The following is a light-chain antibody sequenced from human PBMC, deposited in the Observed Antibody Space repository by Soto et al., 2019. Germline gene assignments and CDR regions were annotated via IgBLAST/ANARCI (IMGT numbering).Light chain of an antibody. CDR3: QQRSNWPPVT. V-gene: IGKV3-11*01. J-gene: IGKJ4*01. CDR1: QSVGYH. CDR2: DAS. Sequence: EIVLTQSPATLSLSPGERATLSCRASQSVGYHLAWYQQKPGQAPGLLIYDASNRATGIPARFSGSGSGTDFTLAISSLEPEDFAVYYCQQRSNWPPVTFGGGTKVEIK.